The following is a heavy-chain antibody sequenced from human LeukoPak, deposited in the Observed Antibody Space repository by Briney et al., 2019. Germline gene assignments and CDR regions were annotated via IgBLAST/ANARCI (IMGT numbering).Heavy chain of an antibody. CDR1: GFTFSSYG. D-gene: IGHD3-3*01. CDR2: IRYDGSNK. CDR3: AIDFWSGYYTYYYYMDV. V-gene: IGHV3-30*02. Sequence: QPGGSLRLSCAASGFTFSSYGMHWVRQAPGKGLEWVAFIRYDGSNKYYADSVKGRFTISRDNSKNTLYLQMNSLRAEDTAVYYCAIDFWSGYYTYYYYMDVWGKGTTVTVSS. J-gene: IGHJ6*03.